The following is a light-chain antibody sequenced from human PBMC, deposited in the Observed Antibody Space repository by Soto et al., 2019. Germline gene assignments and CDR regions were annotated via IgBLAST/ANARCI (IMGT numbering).Light chain of an antibody. J-gene: IGKJ1*01. CDR1: LSLLHSDGKTY. V-gene: IGKV4-1*01. CDR3: QQYYSIPPT. CDR2: WAS. Sequence: DIVMTQTPLSLSVTPGQPTSISCKSSLSLLHSDGKTYLYWYQQKPGQPPKLLIYWASTRESGVPDRFSGSGSGTDFTLTISSLQAEDVAVYYCQQYYSIPPTFGQGTKVEIK.